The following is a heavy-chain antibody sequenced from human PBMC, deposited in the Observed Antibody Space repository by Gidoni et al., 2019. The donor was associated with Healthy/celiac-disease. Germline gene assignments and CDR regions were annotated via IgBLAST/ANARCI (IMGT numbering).Heavy chain of an antibody. V-gene: IGHV4-59*01. CDR1: GGSISSYY. Sequence: QVQLQESGPGLVKPSETLSLTCTVSGGSISSYYWSWIRQPPGKGLAWIGYIYYSGSTNYNPSLKSRVTISVDTSKNQFSLKLSSVTAADTAVYYCARVRGVLRAFDIWGQGTMVTVSS. J-gene: IGHJ3*02. CDR3: ARVRGVLRAFDI. CDR2: IYYSGST. D-gene: IGHD3-16*01.